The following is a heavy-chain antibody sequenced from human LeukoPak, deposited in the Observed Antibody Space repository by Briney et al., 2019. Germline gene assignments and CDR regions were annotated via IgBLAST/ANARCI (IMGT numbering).Heavy chain of an antibody. CDR3: VRRVAATWLDY. D-gene: IGHD2-15*01. CDR2: IHYSGST. V-gene: IGHV4-59*08. J-gene: IGHJ4*02. CDR1: GGSISSYY. Sequence: SETLSLTCTVSGGSISSYYWSWILQPRGKGLEWIGYIHYSGSTNFNPSLKSRVTMSVDTSKRQFYLKLSSVIAADTAVYYCVRRVAATWLDYWGQGPLVTVSS.